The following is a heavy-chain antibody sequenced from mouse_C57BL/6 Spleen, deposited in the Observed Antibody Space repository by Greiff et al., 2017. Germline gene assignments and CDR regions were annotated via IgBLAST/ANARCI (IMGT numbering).Heavy chain of an antibody. D-gene: IGHD1-1*01. CDR2: LCWDDDK. J-gene: IGHJ1*03. CDR3: ARSLYYYGSSYGYFDV. CDR1: GFSLSTFGMG. V-gene: IGHV8-8*01. Sequence: QVTLKESGPGILQPSQTLSLTCSFSGFSLSTFGMGVGWIRQPSGKGLEWLAPLCWDDDKSYNPALKSRLTFAKDTSKNQVFLKGANVDTADTATYYGARSLYYYGSSYGYFDVWGTGTTVTVSS.